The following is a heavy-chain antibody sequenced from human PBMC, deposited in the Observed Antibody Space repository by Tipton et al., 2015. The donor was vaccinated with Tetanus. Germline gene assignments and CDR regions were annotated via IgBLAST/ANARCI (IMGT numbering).Heavy chain of an antibody. CDR3: ARSEQQLVRGYYYYYYMDV. Sequence: LRLSCTVSGGSISSYYWSWIRQPPGKGLEWIGDTYYSGSTNYNPSLKSRVTISVDTSKNHFSLKLSSVTAADTAVYYCARSEQQLVRGYYYYYYMDVWGKGTTVTVSS. CDR2: TYYSGST. V-gene: IGHV4-59*01. J-gene: IGHJ6*03. D-gene: IGHD6-13*01. CDR1: GGSISSYY.